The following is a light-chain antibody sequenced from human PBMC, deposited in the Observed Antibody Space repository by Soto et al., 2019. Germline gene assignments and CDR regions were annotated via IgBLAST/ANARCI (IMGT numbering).Light chain of an antibody. Sequence: EIVLTQSPATLSLSPGERATLSCRASQSVSSYLAWYQQKPDQAPRLLIYGASTRATGIPARFSGSGSGTEFTLTISSLPSQDFAVYYCQQYNNWPRTFGQGTKV. CDR2: GAS. CDR1: QSVSSY. V-gene: IGKV3D-15*01. CDR3: QQYNNWPRT. J-gene: IGKJ1*01.